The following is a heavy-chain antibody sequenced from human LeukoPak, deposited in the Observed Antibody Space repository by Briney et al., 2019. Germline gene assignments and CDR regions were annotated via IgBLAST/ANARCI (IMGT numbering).Heavy chain of an antibody. J-gene: IGHJ4*02. CDR2: INTNTGNP. CDR1: GYTFTSYA. CDR3: ARQGGYLAYCGGDCYPGTNFDY. D-gene: IGHD2-21*02. V-gene: IGHV7-4-1*02. Sequence: GASVRVSCKASGYTFTSYAMNWVRQAPGQGLEWMGWINTNTGNPTYAQGFTGRFVFSLDTSVSTAYLQWSSLKASDTAFYYCARQGGYLAYCGGDCYPGTNFDYWGQGTLVTVSS.